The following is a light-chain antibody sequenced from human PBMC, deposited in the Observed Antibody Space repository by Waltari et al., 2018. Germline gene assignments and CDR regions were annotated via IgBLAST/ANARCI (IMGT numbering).Light chain of an antibody. V-gene: IGLV2-23*02. Sequence: QSALTQPASVSGSPGQSITISCTGTSSDIGRYNLVSWYQQHPGTAPKLLLYEVTERHSGVFNRFSGSKSGNTASLTISGLQAEDEADYYCCSYAGARGLIFGGGTKVTVL. CDR1: SSDIGRYNL. CDR3: CSYAGARGLI. CDR2: EVT. J-gene: IGLJ2*01.